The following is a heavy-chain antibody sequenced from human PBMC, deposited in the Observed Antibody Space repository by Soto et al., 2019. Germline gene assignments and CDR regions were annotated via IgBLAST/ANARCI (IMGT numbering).Heavy chain of an antibody. CDR1: GYTFTSYA. D-gene: IGHD1-26*01. J-gene: IGHJ4*02. Sequence: QVQLVQSGAEVKKPGASVKVSCKASGYTFTSYAMHWVRQAPGQRLEWMGWINAGNGNTKYSQKFQGRVTITRDTSASTAYMELSSLRSEDTAVYYCARVSRSGYSGSYYAYWGQGTLVTVSS. V-gene: IGHV1-3*01. CDR3: ARVSRSGYSGSYYAY. CDR2: INAGNGNT.